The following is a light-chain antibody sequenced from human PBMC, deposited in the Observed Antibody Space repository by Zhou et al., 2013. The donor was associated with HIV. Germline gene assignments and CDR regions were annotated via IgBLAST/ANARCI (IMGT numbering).Light chain of an antibody. CDR2: KAS. CDR1: QSISSW. V-gene: IGKV1-5*03. Sequence: DIQMTQSPSTLSASVGDRVTITCRASQSISSWLAWYQQKPGKAPKLLIYKASSLESGVPSRFSGSGSGTEFTLTISSLQPDDFATYYCQQYYSTPPMYTFGQGTKLEIK. J-gene: IGKJ2*01. CDR3: QQYYSTPPMYT.